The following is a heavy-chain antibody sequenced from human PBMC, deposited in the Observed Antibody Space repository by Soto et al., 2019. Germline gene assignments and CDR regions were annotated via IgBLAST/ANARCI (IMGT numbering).Heavy chain of an antibody. J-gene: IGHJ6*02. CDR2: IIPIFGTA. D-gene: IGHD1-7*01. Sequence: GASVKVSCKASGGTFSSYAISWVRQAPGQGLEWMGGIIPIFGTANYAQKFQGRVTITADESTSTAYMELSSLRSEDTAVYYCCARTGTTSLPYGMDVWGQGTTVTVSS. CDR1: GGTFSSYA. CDR3: CARTGTTSLPYGMDV. V-gene: IGHV1-69*13.